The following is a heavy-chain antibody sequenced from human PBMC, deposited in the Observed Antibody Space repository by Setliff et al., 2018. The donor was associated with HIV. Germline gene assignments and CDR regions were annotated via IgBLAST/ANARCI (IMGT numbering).Heavy chain of an antibody. CDR1: EFTFSDSW. D-gene: IGHD1-1*01. J-gene: IGHJ4*02. CDR3: ASARIPTGGTSTSLDY. CDR2: INSDGSTT. Sequence: GGSLRLSCVASEFTFSDSWMHWVRQVPGQGLVWVSTINSDGSTTSYADSVKGRFTISRDNARNTLYLQMSGLRAEDSAVYYCASARIPTGGTSTSLDYWGQGALVTVSS. V-gene: IGHV3-74*01.